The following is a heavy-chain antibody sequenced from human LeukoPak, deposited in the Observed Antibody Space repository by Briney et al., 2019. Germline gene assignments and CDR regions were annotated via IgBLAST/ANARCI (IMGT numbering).Heavy chain of an antibody. J-gene: IGHJ3*02. CDR3: ARSTPTYYYDSSGYRIPAFDI. CDR2: INPNSGGT. D-gene: IGHD3-22*01. V-gene: IGHV1-2*02. CDR1: GYSFTAYY. Sequence: ASVKVPCKASGYSFTAYYMHWVRQAPGQGLEWMGWINPNSGGTNYAQKFQGRVTMTRDTSITTAYMEMSRLRSDDTAVYYCARSTPTYYYDSSGYRIPAFDIWGQGTMVTVSS.